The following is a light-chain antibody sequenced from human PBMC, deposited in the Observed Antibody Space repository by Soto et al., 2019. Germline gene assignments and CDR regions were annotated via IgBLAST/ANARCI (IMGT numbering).Light chain of an antibody. CDR3: QQDNNWPPWT. Sequence: EVVMTQSPATLSVSPGERATLSCSASQSVTSNLAWYQQKPGRAPRLLIYGASTRATGVPARFSGSGSGTEFTLTISSLQSEDFAVYYCQQDNNWPPWTFGQGTKVEIK. V-gene: IGKV3-15*01. J-gene: IGKJ1*01. CDR1: QSVTSN. CDR2: GAS.